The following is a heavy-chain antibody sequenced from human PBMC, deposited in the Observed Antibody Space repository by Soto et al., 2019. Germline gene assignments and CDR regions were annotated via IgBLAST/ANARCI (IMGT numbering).Heavy chain of an antibody. CDR1: GFTFSGSA. CDR3: TTEVVAASY. J-gene: IGHJ4*02. V-gene: IGHV3-73*01. Sequence: PGGSLRLSCAASGFTFSGSAMHWVRQASGKGLEWVGRIRSKANSYATAYAASVKGRFTISRDDSKNTAYLQMNSLKTEDTAVYYCTTEVVAASYWGQGTLVTVSS. D-gene: IGHD2-15*01. CDR2: IRSKANSYAT.